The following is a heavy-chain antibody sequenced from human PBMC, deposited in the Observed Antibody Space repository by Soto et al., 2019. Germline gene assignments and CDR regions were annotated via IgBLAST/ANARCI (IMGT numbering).Heavy chain of an antibody. V-gene: IGHV3-23*01. D-gene: IGHD3-22*01. CDR3: AKDDSRIIMILPRDFDL. J-gene: IGHJ2*01. Sequence: EVQLLESGGGLVQPGGSLRLSCAASGFTFSSYAMSWVRQAPGKGLEWVSAISGNGGSTYYADSVKGRFTISRDNSKNTLYLQMNSLRAEDTAVYYCAKDDSRIIMILPRDFDLWGRGTLVTVSS. CDR2: ISGNGGST. CDR1: GFTFSSYA.